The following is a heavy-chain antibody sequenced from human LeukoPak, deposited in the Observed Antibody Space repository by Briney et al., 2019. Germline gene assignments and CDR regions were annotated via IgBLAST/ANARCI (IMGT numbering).Heavy chain of an antibody. CDR2: INPNGGNT. Sequence: GASVKVSCKASGYTFISHYMHWVRQAPGQGLEWMGIINPNGGNTGYAQKFQGRVTMTRNTSISTAYMELSSLRSEDTAVYYCARGDILTGYLLFDPWGQGTLVTVSS. J-gene: IGHJ5*02. D-gene: IGHD3-9*01. V-gene: IGHV1-46*01. CDR3: ARGDILTGYLLFDP. CDR1: GYTFISHY.